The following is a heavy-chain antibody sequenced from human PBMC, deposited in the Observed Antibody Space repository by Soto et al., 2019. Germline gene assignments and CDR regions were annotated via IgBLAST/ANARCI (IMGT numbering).Heavy chain of an antibody. CDR3: ARLSQFGVVYY. Sequence: QVQLQESGPGLVKPSETLSLTCTVSGGSVSSGSYYWSWIRQPPGKGLEWIGYIYYSGSTNYNPSLKSRVTISVDTSKNQFSLKLSSVTAADTAVYYCARLSQFGVVYYWGQGTLVTVSS. D-gene: IGHD3-3*01. CDR2: IYYSGST. V-gene: IGHV4-61*01. CDR1: GGSVSSGSYY. J-gene: IGHJ4*02.